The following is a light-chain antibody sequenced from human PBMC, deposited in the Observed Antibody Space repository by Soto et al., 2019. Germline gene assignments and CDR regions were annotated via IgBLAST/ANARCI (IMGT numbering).Light chain of an antibody. CDR3: QTYGSSPQT. CDR2: GAS. Sequence: EIVLTQSPGTLSLSPGERATLSCRASQSVSSSYLAWYQQKPGQAPRLLIYGASSRATGIPDRFSGSGSGRDFTLTISRLEPEDFAVYYFQTYGSSPQTFGQGTRLEIK. J-gene: IGKJ5*01. V-gene: IGKV3-20*01. CDR1: QSVSSSY.